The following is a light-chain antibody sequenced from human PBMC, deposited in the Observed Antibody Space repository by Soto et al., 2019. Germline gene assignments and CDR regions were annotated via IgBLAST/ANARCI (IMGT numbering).Light chain of an antibody. CDR1: QGVTTN. CDR2: DAS. Sequence: EIVMTQSPGTLSVSPGERATLSCRSGQGVTTNFAWYQQKPGQAPTLLXYDASNRATGIPARFSGSGSGTDFTLTISSLEPEDFAVYYCQQRSNWPPITFGQGTRLEIK. V-gene: IGKV3-11*01. J-gene: IGKJ5*01. CDR3: QQRSNWPPIT.